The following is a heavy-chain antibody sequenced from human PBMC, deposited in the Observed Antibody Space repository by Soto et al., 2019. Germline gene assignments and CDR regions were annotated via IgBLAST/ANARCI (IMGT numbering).Heavy chain of an antibody. CDR2: IIPIFGTA. J-gene: IGHJ6*02. D-gene: IGHD1-26*01. CDR3: AGRSLGVGGGRGYYYYGMDV. Sequence: GASVKATCKASGGTFSSYAISWVRQAPGQGLEWMGGIIPIFGTANYAQKFQGRVTITADESTSTAYMELSSLRSEDTAVYYCAGRSLGVGGGRGYYYYGMDVWGQGTTVTVSS. CDR1: GGTFSSYA. V-gene: IGHV1-69*13.